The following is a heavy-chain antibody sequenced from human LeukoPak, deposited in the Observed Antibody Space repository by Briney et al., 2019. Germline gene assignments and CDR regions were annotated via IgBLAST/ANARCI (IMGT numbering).Heavy chain of an antibody. Sequence: GRFLRLSCAASGFTFGDFAMHWVRQVPGKGPEWVSGISYNNDNIAYADSVKGRFTISRDNAKNSLYLQMNSLRVEDTALYYCAKTRGRYFYGMDVWGQGTTVTVSS. D-gene: IGHD5-24*01. CDR2: ISYNNDNI. CDR1: GFTFGDFA. V-gene: IGHV3-9*01. CDR3: AKTRGRYFYGMDV. J-gene: IGHJ6*02.